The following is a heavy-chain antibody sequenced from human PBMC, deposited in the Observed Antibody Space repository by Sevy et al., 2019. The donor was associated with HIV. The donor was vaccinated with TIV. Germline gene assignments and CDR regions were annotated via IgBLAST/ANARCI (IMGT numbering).Heavy chain of an antibody. CDR3: ARSIFYDSSGRDLYYFDY. V-gene: IGHV1-69*13. Sequence: ASVKVSCKASGGTFSSYAISWVRQAPGQGLEWMGGTIPIFGTANYAQKFQGRVTITADESTSTAYMELSSLRSEDTAVYYCARSIFYDSSGRDLYYFDYWGQGTLVTVSS. J-gene: IGHJ4*02. D-gene: IGHD3-22*01. CDR1: GGTFSSYA. CDR2: TIPIFGTA.